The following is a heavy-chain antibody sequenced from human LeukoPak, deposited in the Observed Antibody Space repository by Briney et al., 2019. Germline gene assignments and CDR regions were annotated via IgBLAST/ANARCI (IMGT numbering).Heavy chain of an antibody. CDR1: GGTFSSYA. V-gene: IGHV1-69*05. J-gene: IGHJ6*03. Sequence: ASVKVSCKASGGTFSSYAISWVRQAPGQGLEWMGRIIPIFGTANYAQKFQGRVTITTDESTSTAYMELSSLRSEDTAVYYCARGVLEWLSRNYYMDVWGKGTTVTVSS. CDR2: IIPIFGTA. CDR3: ARGVLEWLSRNYYMDV. D-gene: IGHD3-3*01.